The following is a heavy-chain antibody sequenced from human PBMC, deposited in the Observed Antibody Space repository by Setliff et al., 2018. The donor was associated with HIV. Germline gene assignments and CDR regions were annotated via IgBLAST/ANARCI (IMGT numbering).Heavy chain of an antibody. CDR3: AREKYGDKFDY. V-gene: IGHV1-18*01. CDR1: GYNFTNYG. Sequence: RASVKVSCKASGYNFTNYGIGWVRQAPGQGLEYMGWISTHSDKTDYAQSVQGRVTMTIDTSTSTVYMELRSLRSDDTAMFYCAREKYGDKFDYWGQGTMVTVSS. CDR2: ISTHSDKT. J-gene: IGHJ4*02. D-gene: IGHD2-8*01.